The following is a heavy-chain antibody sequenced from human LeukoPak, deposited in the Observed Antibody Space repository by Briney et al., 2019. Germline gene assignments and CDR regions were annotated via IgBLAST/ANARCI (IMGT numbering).Heavy chain of an antibody. CDR1: GGSISSSSYY. J-gene: IGHJ5*02. CDR3: ARDSSGGDWPRFDP. D-gene: IGHD2-21*02. CDR2: IYYSGST. Sequence: SETLSLTCTVSGGSISSSSYYWGWIRQPPGKGLEWIGSIYYSGSTYYNPSLRTRVTISVDRSKNQFSLNLISVTAADTAVYYCARDSSGGDWPRFDPWGQGTLVTVSS. V-gene: IGHV4-39*07.